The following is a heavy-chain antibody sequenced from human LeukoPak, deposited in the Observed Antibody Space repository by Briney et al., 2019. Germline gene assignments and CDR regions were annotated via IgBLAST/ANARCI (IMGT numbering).Heavy chain of an antibody. CDR3: TTDLGTYYHGSQRLIPIDY. D-gene: IGHD3-10*01. J-gene: IGHJ4*02. CDR1: GFTLSTYN. CDR2: IGSGSGTI. V-gene: IGHV3-48*02. Sequence: GGSLRLSCAASGFTLSTYNINWVRQAPGKGLEWVSYIGSGSGTIYYADSVKGRFTISRDNARNSLYLQMDSLRDEDTAVYYCTTDLGTYYHGSQRLIPIDYWGQGTLVTVSS.